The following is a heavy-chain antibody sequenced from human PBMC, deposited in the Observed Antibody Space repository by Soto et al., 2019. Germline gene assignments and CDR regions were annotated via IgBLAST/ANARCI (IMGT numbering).Heavy chain of an antibody. D-gene: IGHD2-21*02. CDR1: GGSISSNY. V-gene: IGHV4-59*01. CDR2: IYYSGST. CDR3: ARASTVVTHSGSYNWFDP. Sequence: QVQLQESGPGLVKPSETLSLTCTVSGGSISSNYWSWIRQPPGKGLEWIGYIYYSGSTNYNPSLKSRVTISVDTSKNQFSLKLSSVTAADTAVYYCARASTVVTHSGSYNWFDPWGRETLVTVSS. J-gene: IGHJ5*02.